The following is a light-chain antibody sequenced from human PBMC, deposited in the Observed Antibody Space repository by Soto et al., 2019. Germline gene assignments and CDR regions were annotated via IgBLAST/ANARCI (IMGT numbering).Light chain of an antibody. CDR1: ESVSNN. CDR3: QQYNEWPLT. J-gene: IGKJ4*01. V-gene: IGKV3-15*01. Sequence: EIVMTQSPATLSVSPGERATLSCRASESVSNNLAWYQQKFGQAPRLLLYHASTRATGIPARFSGSGSGTELTLTISSLQSEDFALYYCQQYNEWPLTFGGGTKVEIK. CDR2: HAS.